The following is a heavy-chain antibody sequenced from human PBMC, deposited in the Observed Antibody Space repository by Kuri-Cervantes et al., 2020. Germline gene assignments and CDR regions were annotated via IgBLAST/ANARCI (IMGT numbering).Heavy chain of an antibody. J-gene: IGHJ4*02. Sequence: GGSLRLSCAVSGFTFSAYWMNWVRQAPGKGLEWVASIRQDGREMLYVDSVRGRFTISRDNARNSLHLQMNSLRAEDTAVYYCARDGQGYSSGWYDYWGQGTLVTVSS. V-gene: IGHV3-7*01. CDR2: IRQDGREM. D-gene: IGHD6-19*01. CDR3: ARDGQGYSSGWYDY. CDR1: GFTFSAYW.